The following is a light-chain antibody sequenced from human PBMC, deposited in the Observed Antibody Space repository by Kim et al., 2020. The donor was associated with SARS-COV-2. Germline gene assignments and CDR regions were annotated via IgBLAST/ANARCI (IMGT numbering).Light chain of an antibody. CDR1: SSDVGSYNL. CDR2: EVS. Sequence: QSALTQPASVSGSPGQSITISCTGTSSDVGSYNLVSWYQQHPGKAPKLMIYEVSKRPSGVSNRFSGSKSGNTASLTISGLQAEDEADYYCCSYAGLGVVFGGGTQLIVL. J-gene: IGLJ2*01. CDR3: CSYAGLGVV. V-gene: IGLV2-23*02.